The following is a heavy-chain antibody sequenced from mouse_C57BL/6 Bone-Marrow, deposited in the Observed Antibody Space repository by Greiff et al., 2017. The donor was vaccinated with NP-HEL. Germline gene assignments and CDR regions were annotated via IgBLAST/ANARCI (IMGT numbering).Heavy chain of an antibody. J-gene: IGHJ3*01. D-gene: IGHD1-1*01. Sequence: QVQLQQPGAELVKPGASVKLSCKASGYTFTSYWMHWVKQRPGQGLEWIGMIHPNSGSTNYNEKFKSKATLTVDKSSSTAYMQLSSLTSEDSAVYYCARSPTTVVVRGFAYWGQGTLVTVSA. CDR3: ARSPTTVVVRGFAY. V-gene: IGHV1-64*01. CDR1: GYTFTSYW. CDR2: IHPNSGST.